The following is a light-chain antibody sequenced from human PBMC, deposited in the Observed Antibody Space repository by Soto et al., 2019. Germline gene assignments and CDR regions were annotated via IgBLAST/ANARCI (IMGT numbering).Light chain of an antibody. CDR3: QQRSWPPLA. V-gene: IGKV3-11*01. Sequence: EIVLTQSPATLSLSPGERATLSCRASQSVRTFLAWYQQRPGQAPRLIIHDASNRATGIPARFSGSGSGTDFTLTISSLEPEDFAVYYYQQRSWPPLAFGGGTRVEIK. J-gene: IGKJ4*01. CDR1: QSVRTF. CDR2: DAS.